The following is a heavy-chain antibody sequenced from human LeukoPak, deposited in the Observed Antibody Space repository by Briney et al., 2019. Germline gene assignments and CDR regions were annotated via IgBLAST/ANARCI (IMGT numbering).Heavy chain of an antibody. CDR1: GYTFTRYG. Sequence: ASVKVSCKASGYTFTRYGISWVRQAPGQGLEWMGWISGYNGNTNYAQKFQGRVTMTTDTSTSTVYMELRSLRSDDTAVYYCARDASRFGTTLDYWGQGTLVTVSS. J-gene: IGHJ4*02. CDR2: ISGYNGNT. CDR3: ARDASRFGTTLDY. V-gene: IGHV1-18*01. D-gene: IGHD1-7*01.